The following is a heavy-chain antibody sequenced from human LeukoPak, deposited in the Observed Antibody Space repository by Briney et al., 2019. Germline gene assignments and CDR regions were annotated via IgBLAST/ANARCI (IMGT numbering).Heavy chain of an antibody. Sequence: ASVKVSCKAFGYTFTDYYMHWVRQAPGQGLEWMGYINPNSGGRDTNYARKFQGRVTMTTDTSISTAYMELSRLRSDDTAVYYCARDSITEPGCSYEYWGQGTLVTASS. CDR2: INPNSGGRDT. V-gene: IGHV1-2*02. CDR1: GYTFTDYY. J-gene: IGHJ4*02. D-gene: IGHD6-13*01. CDR3: ARDSITEPGCSYEY.